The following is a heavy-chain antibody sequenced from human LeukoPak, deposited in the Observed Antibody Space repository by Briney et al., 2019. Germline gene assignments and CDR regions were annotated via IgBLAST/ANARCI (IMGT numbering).Heavy chain of an antibody. J-gene: IGHJ6*02. Sequence: PGGSLRLSCAASGFTFSSYWMSWVRQAPGKGLEGVANIKQDGSEKYYVDSVKGRFTISRDNAKNSLYLQMNSLRAEDTAVYYCAGEVVAATNVYYYYYGMDVWGQGTTVTVSS. CDR2: IKQDGSEK. CDR3: AGEVVAATNVYYYYYGMDV. CDR1: GFTFSSYW. V-gene: IGHV3-7*01. D-gene: IGHD2-15*01.